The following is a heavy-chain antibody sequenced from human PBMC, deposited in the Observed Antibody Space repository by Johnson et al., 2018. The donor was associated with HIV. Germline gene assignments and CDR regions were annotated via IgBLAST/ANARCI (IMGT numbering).Heavy chain of an antibody. CDR3: AKAPLSGYEDAFDI. CDR2: IWYDGSNK. J-gene: IGHJ3*02. D-gene: IGHD3-22*01. V-gene: IGHV3-33*06. Sequence: QVQLVESGGGVVQTGRSLRLSCAASGFTFSSYVMHWVRQAPGKGLEWVAVIWYDGSNKYYADSVKGRFTISRDNSKNTLYLQMNSLRAEDTAVYYCAKAPLSGYEDAFDIWGQGTMVTVSS. CDR1: GFTFSSYV.